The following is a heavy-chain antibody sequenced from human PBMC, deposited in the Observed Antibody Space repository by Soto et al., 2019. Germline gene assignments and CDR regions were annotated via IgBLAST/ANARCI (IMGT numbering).Heavy chain of an antibody. D-gene: IGHD1-26*01. CDR3: ATRSPRGRRVGVTTVHFDF. J-gene: IGHJ4*02. CDR2: ISAYNGNT. V-gene: IGHV1-18*01. Sequence: ASVNVSCNASGYAFTSYCISWVRQAPGQWLEWMGWISAYNGNTNYAQKLQDRLTMTEDTSTNTAHMELRSLKSGDTAVYYCATRSPRGRRVGVTTVHFDFWGQGNLVTVSS. CDR1: GYAFTSYC.